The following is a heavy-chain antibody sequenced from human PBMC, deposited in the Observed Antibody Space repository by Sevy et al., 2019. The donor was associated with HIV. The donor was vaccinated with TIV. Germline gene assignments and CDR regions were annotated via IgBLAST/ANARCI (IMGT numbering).Heavy chain of an antibody. V-gene: IGHV3-11*06. CDR3: ARDQGAGTTNYGAFDI. D-gene: IGHD1-1*01. CDR2: ISSSSSYT. CDR1: GFTFSDYY. Sequence: GGSLRLSCAASGFTFSDYYMSWIRQAPGKGLEWVSYISSSSSYTNYADSVKGRFTISRDNAKNSLYLQMNSLRAEDTAVYYCARDQGAGTTNYGAFDIWGQGTMVTVSS. J-gene: IGHJ3*02.